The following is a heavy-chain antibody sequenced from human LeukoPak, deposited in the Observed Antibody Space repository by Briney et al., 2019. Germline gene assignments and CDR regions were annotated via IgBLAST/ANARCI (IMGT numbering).Heavy chain of an antibody. D-gene: IGHD1-26*01. J-gene: IGHJ6*03. CDR2: IRYDGSNK. CDR3: AKALWDLLVLRYHYMDV. V-gene: IGHV3-30*02. Sequence: GGSLRLSCAASGFTFSSYGMHWVRQAPGKGLEWVAFIRYDGSNKYYADSVKGRFTISRDNSKNTVVLQLNSLRREDTAVYFCAKALWDLLVLRYHYMDVWGQGTTVTVSS. CDR1: GFTFSSYG.